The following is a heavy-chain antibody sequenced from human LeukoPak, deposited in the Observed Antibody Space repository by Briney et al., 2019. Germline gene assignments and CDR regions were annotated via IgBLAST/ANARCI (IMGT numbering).Heavy chain of an antibody. J-gene: IGHJ4*02. V-gene: IGHV3-7*01. Sequence: SGGSLRLSCAASGFTFSSYWMSWVRQAPGKGLEWVANIKQDGSEKYYVDSVKGRFTISRDNAKNSLYLQMNSLRAEDTAVYYCARGRYYDSSGYKNCFDYWGQGTLVTVSS. CDR1: GFTFSSYW. CDR2: IKQDGSEK. D-gene: IGHD3-22*01. CDR3: ARGRYYDSSGYKNCFDY.